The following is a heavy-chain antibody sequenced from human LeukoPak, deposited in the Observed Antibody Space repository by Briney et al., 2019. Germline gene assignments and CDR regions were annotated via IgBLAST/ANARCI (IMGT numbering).Heavy chain of an antibody. V-gene: IGHV4-61*02. J-gene: IGHJ5*02. CDR3: ARDTSFFGWFDP. CDR2: IYTSGST. CDR1: GGSISSGDYY. D-gene: IGHD3-10*01. Sequence: PSETLSLTCTLFGGSISSGDYYWSWIRQPAGKGLEWIGRIYTSGSTNYNPSLKSRVTISVDTSKNQFSLKLSSVTAADTAVYYCARDTSFFGWFDPWGQGTLVTVSS.